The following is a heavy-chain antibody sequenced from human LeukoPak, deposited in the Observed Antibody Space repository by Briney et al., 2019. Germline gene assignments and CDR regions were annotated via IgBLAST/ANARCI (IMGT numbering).Heavy chain of an antibody. CDR2: ISSSGSNI. CDR3: AAYYYDSSPKAV. D-gene: IGHD3-22*01. V-gene: IGHV3-48*03. Sequence: PGGSLRLSCAASGFAFSTYEMNWVRQAPGKGLEWVSYISSSGSNIHYADSVKGRFTISIDNAENSLYLQMNSLRAEDTAVYYCAAYYYDSSPKAVWGQGTMVTVSS. J-gene: IGHJ3*01. CDR1: GFAFSTYE.